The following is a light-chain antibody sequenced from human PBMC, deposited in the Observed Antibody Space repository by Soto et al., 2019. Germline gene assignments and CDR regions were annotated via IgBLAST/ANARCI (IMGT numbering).Light chain of an antibody. CDR3: QWYGYSPRT. CDR2: GAS. Sequence: EIVLTQSPGTLSLSPGEGATLSCRASQSVSSNYLAWYQQKPGQAPRLLVYGASSRATGIPDRFSGSGSGTDFTLTISRLEPEDFAVYYCQWYGYSPRTFGQGTKLEIK. V-gene: IGKV3-20*01. J-gene: IGKJ2*01. CDR1: QSVSSNY.